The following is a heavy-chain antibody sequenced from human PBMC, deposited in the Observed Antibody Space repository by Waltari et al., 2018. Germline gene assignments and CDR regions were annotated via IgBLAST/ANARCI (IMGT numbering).Heavy chain of an antibody. CDR1: GFRFSNSW. J-gene: IGHJ4*01. CDR2: INHDGSEI. Sequence: EVQLVESGGGLVQLGGSLRLSCAASGFRFSNSWMDWVRQASGKGVEWGANINHDGSEISYVDSVKGRVTISRDNAKNSLYLQMNSLRAEDTAIYYCSWSLDYLGHGTLVTVSS. CDR3: SWSLDY. V-gene: IGHV3-7*01.